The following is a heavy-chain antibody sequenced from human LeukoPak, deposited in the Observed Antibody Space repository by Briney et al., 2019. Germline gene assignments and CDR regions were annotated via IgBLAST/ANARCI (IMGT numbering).Heavy chain of an antibody. CDR2: INHSGST. CDR1: GGSFNGYY. CDR3: ARKRSGVVFNI. J-gene: IGHJ3*02. Sequence: SETLSLTCAVYGGSFNGYYWSWIRQPPGKGLEWIEDINHSGSTNYNPSLKSRVTMSVDTSKNQFSLKVRSMTAADTAMYYCARKRSGVVFNIGGQGTMVTVSS. V-gene: IGHV4-34*01. D-gene: IGHD3-10*01.